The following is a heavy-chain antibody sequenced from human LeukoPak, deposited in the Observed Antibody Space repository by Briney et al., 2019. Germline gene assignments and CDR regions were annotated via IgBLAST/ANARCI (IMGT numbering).Heavy chain of an antibody. CDR3: VRAGTYAYFDY. V-gene: IGHV3-48*01. J-gene: IGHJ4*02. CDR1: GFTFSSHS. D-gene: IGHD3-10*01. Sequence: GGSLRLSCVASGFTFSSHSMSWVRQSPGKGLEWFSYISSGSSTIYYAVSVKGRFTISRDTAKNSLFLQMNSLRAEDTAIYYCVRAGTYAYFDYWGQGTLVTVSS. CDR2: ISSGSSTI.